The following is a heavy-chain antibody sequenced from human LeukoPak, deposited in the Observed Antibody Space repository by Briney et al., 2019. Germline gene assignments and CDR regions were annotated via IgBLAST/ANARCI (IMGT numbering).Heavy chain of an antibody. Sequence: GGSLRLSCAASGFTFSSYAMHWVRQAPGKGLEWVAVISYDGSNKYYADSVKGRFTISRDNAKNSLYLQMNSLRAEDTAVYYCASSSGFYYWGQGTLVTVSS. V-gene: IGHV3-30*04. CDR2: ISYDGSNK. CDR1: GFTFSSYA. J-gene: IGHJ4*02. D-gene: IGHD6-6*01. CDR3: ASSSGFYY.